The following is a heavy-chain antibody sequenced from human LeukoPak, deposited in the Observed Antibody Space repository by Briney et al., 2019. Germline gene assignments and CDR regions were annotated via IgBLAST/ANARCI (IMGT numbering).Heavy chain of an antibody. D-gene: IGHD3-16*02. Sequence: GGSLRLSCAASGFTFSSYGMHWVRQAPGKGLEWVAVIWYDGSNKYYADSVKGRLTISRDNSKNTLYLQMNSLRAEDTAVYYCAREQGYPYRLDYWGQGTLVTVSS. CDR3: AREQGYPYRLDY. CDR2: IWYDGSNK. V-gene: IGHV3-33*01. CDR1: GFTFSSYG. J-gene: IGHJ4*02.